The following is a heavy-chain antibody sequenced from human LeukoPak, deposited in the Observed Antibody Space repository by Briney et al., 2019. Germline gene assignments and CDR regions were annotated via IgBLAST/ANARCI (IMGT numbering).Heavy chain of an antibody. CDR1: GFAFSSYS. CDR3: ARAGGSTVSHSDY. V-gene: IGHV3-21*01. J-gene: IGHJ4*02. CDR2: ISSSTSYI. D-gene: IGHD4-17*01. Sequence: PGGSLRLSCAASGFAFSSYSMNWIRQAPGKGLEWVSSISSSTSYIYYADSVKGRFTISKDNAKNSLYLQMNSLRAEDTAVYYCARAGGSTVSHSDYWGQGTLVTVSS.